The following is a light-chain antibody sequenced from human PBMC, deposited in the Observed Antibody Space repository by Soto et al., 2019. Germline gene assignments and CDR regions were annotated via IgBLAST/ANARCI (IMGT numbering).Light chain of an antibody. J-gene: IGKJ5*01. Sequence: DIQMTQSPSSLSASVGDRVTITCRGSQSISSYLNWYQQKPGKAPKLLIYAASSVQSGVPPRFSGSGSGTDFTLTISSLQPEDFATYYCQQSYTLPITFGQGTRLEIK. V-gene: IGKV1-39*01. CDR2: AAS. CDR1: QSISSY. CDR3: QQSYTLPIT.